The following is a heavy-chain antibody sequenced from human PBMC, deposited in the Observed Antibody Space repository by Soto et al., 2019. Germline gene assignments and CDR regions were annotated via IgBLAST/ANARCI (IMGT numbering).Heavy chain of an antibody. Sequence: GGSLRLSCAASGFTFSSYAMSWVRQAPGKGLEWVSAISGSGGSTYYADSVKGRFTISRDNSKNTLYLQMSSLRAEDTAVYYCAKDVEVFTYYDSSGYYHAFDYWGQGTLVTVSS. CDR3: AKDVEVFTYYDSSGYYHAFDY. D-gene: IGHD3-22*01. V-gene: IGHV3-23*01. CDR1: GFTFSSYA. CDR2: ISGSGGST. J-gene: IGHJ4*02.